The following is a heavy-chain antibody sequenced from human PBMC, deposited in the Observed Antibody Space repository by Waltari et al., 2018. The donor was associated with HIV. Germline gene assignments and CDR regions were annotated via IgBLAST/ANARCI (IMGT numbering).Heavy chain of an antibody. Sequence: QVQLVQSGTVVKEPGFSVKVACKTSRDTFNNYAVNWVRQAPGQGLEWMGGNTPVLGTTNYARKNLARVTITAERITGTTYIESKDLRTNDTAIDYCALSSDQNTTCWYVNWFDPWGQGTLVSDAS. CDR1: RDTFNNYA. J-gene: IGHJ5*02. CDR2: NTPVLGTT. V-gene: IGHV1-69*01. D-gene: IGHD6-13*01. CDR3: ALSSDQNTTCWYVNWFDP.